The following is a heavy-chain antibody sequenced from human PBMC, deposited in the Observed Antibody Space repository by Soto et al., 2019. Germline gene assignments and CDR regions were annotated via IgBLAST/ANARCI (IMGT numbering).Heavy chain of an antibody. CDR1: GESVASNSAS. Sequence: QTRSLTGAVSGESVASNSASWNWIRQSPSRGLEWLGRTYYRSKWYNDYAVSVKSRITINPDTSKNQFSLQLNSVTPEDTAVYYCARVNWNLGYYGMDVWGQGNTVTVSS. J-gene: IGHJ6*02. CDR2: TYYRSKWYN. V-gene: IGHV6-1*01. CDR3: ARVNWNLGYYGMDV. D-gene: IGHD1-7*01.